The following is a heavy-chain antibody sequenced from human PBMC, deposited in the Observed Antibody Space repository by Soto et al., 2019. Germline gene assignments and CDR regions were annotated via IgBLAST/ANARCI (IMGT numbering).Heavy chain of an antibody. CDR2: IIPIFGTA. CDR3: ARAKLGYSYGPYYFDY. V-gene: IGHV1-69*13. CDR1: GGTFSSYA. D-gene: IGHD5-18*01. Sequence: SVKVSCKASGGTFSSYAISWVRQAPGQGLEWMGGIIPIFGTANYAQKFQGRVTITADESTSTAYMELSSLRSEDTAVYYCARAKLGYSYGPYYFDYWGQGTLVTVSS. J-gene: IGHJ4*02.